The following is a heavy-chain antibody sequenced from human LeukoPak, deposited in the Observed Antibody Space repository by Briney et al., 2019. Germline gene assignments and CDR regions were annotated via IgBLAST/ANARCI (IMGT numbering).Heavy chain of an antibody. CDR2: INHSGST. J-gene: IGHJ4*02. CDR1: GGSFSGYY. CDR3: ARGRGYYDSSGYEYYFDY. D-gene: IGHD3-22*01. V-gene: IGHV4-34*01. Sequence: SETLSLTCAVYGGSFSGYYWSWIRQPPGKGLEWIGEINHSGSTNYNPSLKSRVTISVDTSKNQFSLKLSSVTAADTAVHYCARGRGYYDSSGYEYYFDYWGQGTLVTVSS.